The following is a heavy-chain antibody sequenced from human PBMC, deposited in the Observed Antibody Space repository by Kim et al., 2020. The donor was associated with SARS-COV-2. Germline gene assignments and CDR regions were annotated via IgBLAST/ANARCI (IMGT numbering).Heavy chain of an antibody. D-gene: IGHD3-10*01. CDR1: GFTFSSYA. J-gene: IGHJ6*02. V-gene: IGHV3-23*01. Sequence: GGSLRLSCAASGFTFSSYAMSWVRQAPGKGLEWVSAISASGGSTYYADSVKGRFTISRDNSKNTLYLQMNSLRAEDTAVYYCAKGLTGYYYYGMDVWGQGTTVTVSS. CDR3: AKGLTGYYYYGMDV. CDR2: ISASGGST.